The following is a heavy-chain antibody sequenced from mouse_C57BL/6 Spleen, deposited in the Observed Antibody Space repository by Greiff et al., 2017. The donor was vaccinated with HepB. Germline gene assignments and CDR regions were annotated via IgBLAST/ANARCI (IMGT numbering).Heavy chain of an antibody. Sequence: QVQLQQSGAELVKPGASVKISCKASGYAFSSYWMNWVKQRPGKGLEWIGQIYPGDGDTNYNGKFKGKATLTADKSSSTAYMQLSSLTSEDSAVYFCARGRTKDGYYPAWFAYWGQGTLVTVSA. V-gene: IGHV1-80*01. J-gene: IGHJ3*01. D-gene: IGHD2-3*01. CDR1: GYAFSSYW. CDR3: ARGRTKDGYYPAWFAY. CDR2: IYPGDGDT.